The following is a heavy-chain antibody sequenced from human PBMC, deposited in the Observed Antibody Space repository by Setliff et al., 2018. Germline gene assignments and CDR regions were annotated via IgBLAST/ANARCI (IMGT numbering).Heavy chain of an antibody. Sequence: SETLSLTCAVYGASFSGTYCSWIRQSPGKGLEWIGEINHTGSPNWIGEINHSGSPNYNPSLKSRVTMSVDNSKNQFSLQLTSVTAADTALYFCARERLYYDDLTGFSPEAFDIWGQGTMVTVSS. D-gene: IGHD3-9*01. CDR1: GASFSGTY. V-gene: IGHV4-34*01. CDR3: ARERLYYDDLTGFSPEAFDI. CDR2: INHSGSP. J-gene: IGHJ3*02.